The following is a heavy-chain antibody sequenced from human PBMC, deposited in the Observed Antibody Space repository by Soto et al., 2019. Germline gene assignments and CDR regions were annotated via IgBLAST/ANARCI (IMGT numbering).Heavy chain of an antibody. CDR1: GYTFTGYY. V-gene: IGHV1-2*04. Sequence: ASVKVSCKASGYTFTGYYMHWVRQAPGQGLEWMGWINPNSGGTNYAQKFQGWVTMTRDTSISTAYMELSRLRSDDTAVYYCARGSDILTGYYNGAPRNISSHREFDYWGQGTLVTVS. CDR3: ARGSDILTGYYNGAPRNISSHREFDY. D-gene: IGHD3-9*01. CDR2: INPNSGGT. J-gene: IGHJ4*02.